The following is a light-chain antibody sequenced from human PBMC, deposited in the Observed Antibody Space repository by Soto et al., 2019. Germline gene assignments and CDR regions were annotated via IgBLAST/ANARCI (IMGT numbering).Light chain of an antibody. CDR3: SAYTSSSALI. J-gene: IGLJ2*01. V-gene: IGLV2-14*01. Sequence: QSVXXQPASVSGSPGQSIIISCXGTSSDVGAYNYVPWYQQHAGKAPKLMIYEVSNRPLGVSDRFSGSKSGNTASLTVSGLQAEDEAYYYCSAYTSSSALIFGGGTKLTVL. CDR1: SSDVGAYNY. CDR2: EVS.